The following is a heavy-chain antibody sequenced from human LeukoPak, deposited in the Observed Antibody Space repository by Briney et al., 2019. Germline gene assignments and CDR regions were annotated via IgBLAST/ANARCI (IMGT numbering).Heavy chain of an antibody. CDR1: GFTVSSNY. D-gene: IGHD3-10*01. Sequence: PGGSLRLSCAASGFTVSSNYMSWVRQAPGKGLERVSVIYSGGSTYYADSVKGRFTISRDNSKNTMYLQMNSLRAEDTAVYYCARPTSGVRLGMDVWGQGTTVTVSS. J-gene: IGHJ6*02. V-gene: IGHV3-53*01. CDR3: ARPTSGVRLGMDV. CDR2: IYSGGST.